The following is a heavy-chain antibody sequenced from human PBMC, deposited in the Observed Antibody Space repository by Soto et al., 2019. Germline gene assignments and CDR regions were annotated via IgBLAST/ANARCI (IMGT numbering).Heavy chain of an antibody. CDR3: AKAPLVTFGGVIVSWFFDY. CDR1: GFTFSSYG. D-gene: IGHD3-16*02. Sequence: GGSLRLSCAASGFTFSSYGMHWVRQAPGKGLEWVAVISYDGSNKYYADSMKGRFTISRDNSKNTLYLQMNSLRAEDTAVYYCAKAPLVTFGGVIVSWFFDYWGQGTLVTVSS. V-gene: IGHV3-30*18. CDR2: ISYDGSNK. J-gene: IGHJ4*02.